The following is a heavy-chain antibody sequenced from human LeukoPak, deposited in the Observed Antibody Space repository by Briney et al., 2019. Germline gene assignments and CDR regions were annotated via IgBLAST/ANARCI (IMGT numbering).Heavy chain of an antibody. CDR3: AYERLCINDVCHGDFDY. V-gene: IGHV3-23*01. CDR2: IGGSGGST. CDR1: GVSFSSYA. Sequence: PGGSLRLSCAASGVSFSSYAMSWVRQAPGKGLEWVSTIGGSGGSTYYADSVKGRFTISRDNSKNTVYLQMNSLRAEETAGYYCAYERLCINDVCHGDFDYWGQGTLVTVSS. J-gene: IGHJ4*02. D-gene: IGHD2-8*01.